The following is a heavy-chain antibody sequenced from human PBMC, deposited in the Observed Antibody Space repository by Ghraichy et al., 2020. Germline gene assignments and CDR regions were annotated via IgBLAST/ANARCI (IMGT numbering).Heavy chain of an antibody. J-gene: IGHJ4*02. CDR1: GFTFSTYA. CDR3: AKVAPKWEQLYTSDF. V-gene: IGHV3-23*01. Sequence: GGSLRLSCVASGFTFSTYAMTWVRRAPGKGLEWVSSISITGTHYTESVKGRFTISRDNSRNTLYLEMNSLRAEDTAVYYCAKVAPKWEQLYTSDFWGQGTLVAV. CDR2: ISITGT. D-gene: IGHD1-26*01.